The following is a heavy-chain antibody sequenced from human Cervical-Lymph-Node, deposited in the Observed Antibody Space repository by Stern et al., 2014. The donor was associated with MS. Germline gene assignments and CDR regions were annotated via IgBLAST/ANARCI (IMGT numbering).Heavy chain of an antibody. Sequence: VQLVESGGSLVKPGGSLRLSCAASGFTFSEFYMGWIRQPPGQGLQWVAYISSSGRTIYYEDSVKGRFTISRDNAKNSVFLQMNSLRAEDTAVYYCVRGGAVAYWGPGTLVTVSS. CDR3: VRGGAVAY. V-gene: IGHV3-11*01. D-gene: IGHD6-25*01. CDR2: ISSSGRTI. J-gene: IGHJ4*02. CDR1: GFTFSEFY.